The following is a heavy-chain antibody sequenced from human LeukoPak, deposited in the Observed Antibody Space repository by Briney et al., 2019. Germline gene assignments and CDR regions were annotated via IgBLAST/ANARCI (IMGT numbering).Heavy chain of an antibody. CDR2: IHYSGST. J-gene: IGHJ6*02. V-gene: IGHV4-59*01. CDR1: GGSISSYY. D-gene: IGHD3-3*01. Sequence: SETLSLTCSVSGGSISSYYWNWIRQPPGKGLEWVGYIHYSGSTNYNPSLNSRVTISIDMSQNQYSLNLTSVTAADTAVYYCARDFVGLKSYGMDVWGQGTTVTVAS. CDR3: ARDFVGLKSYGMDV.